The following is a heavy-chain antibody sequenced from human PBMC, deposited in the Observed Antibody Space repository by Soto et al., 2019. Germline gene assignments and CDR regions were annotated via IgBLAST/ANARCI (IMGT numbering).Heavy chain of an antibody. CDR1: GGSISSFY. V-gene: IGHV4-59*01. D-gene: IGHD3-3*01. CDR3: AGVVYDSWSGPAGGYYYGMDV. CDR2: IYYSGST. Sequence: PSQTLSRTCTVSGGSISSFYWSWIRQRPGKGLEWIGHIYYSGSTNYNPSVMRRATISVDTSKNQFSLKLSSGTPADTAVYYCAGVVYDSWSGPAGGYYYGMDVWGQGTTVTGSS. J-gene: IGHJ6*02.